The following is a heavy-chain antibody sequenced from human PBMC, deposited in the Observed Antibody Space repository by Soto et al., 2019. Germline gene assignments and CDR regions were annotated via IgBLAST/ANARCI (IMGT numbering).Heavy chain of an antibody. CDR1: GGSISSSSYY. CDR3: ARHSNRNYGLYYFDY. J-gene: IGHJ4*02. CDR2: IYYSGST. D-gene: IGHD4-4*01. V-gene: IGHV4-39*01. Sequence: SETLSLTCTVSGGSISSSSYYWGWIRQPPGKGLEWIGSIYYSGSTYYNPSLKSRVTISVDTSKNQFSLKLSSVTAADTAVYYCARHSNRNYGLYYFDYWGLGPLVTVSS.